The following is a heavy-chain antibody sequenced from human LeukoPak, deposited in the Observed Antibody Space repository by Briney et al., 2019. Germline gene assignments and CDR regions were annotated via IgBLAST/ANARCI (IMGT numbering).Heavy chain of an antibody. J-gene: IGHJ4*02. D-gene: IGHD6-25*01. V-gene: IGHV4-34*01. CDR3: ARGAFTPYSSGSFPRGSHLASLDY. CDR2: INHSGGT. Sequence: PSETLSLTCAVYGGYFSGYYWSWIRQPPGKGLEWIGEINHSGGTNYNPSLKSRVTISVDTSKNQFSLKLSSVTAADTAVYYCARGAFTPYSSGSFPRGSHLASLDYWGQGTLVTVSS. CDR1: GGYFSGYY.